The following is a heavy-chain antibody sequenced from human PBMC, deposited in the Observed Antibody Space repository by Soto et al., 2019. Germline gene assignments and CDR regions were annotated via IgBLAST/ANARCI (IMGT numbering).Heavy chain of an antibody. CDR3: AKRGVLPVLRFLEWSTYDYYYGMDV. V-gene: IGHV3-30*18. Sequence: PGGSLRLSCAASGFTFSSYGMHWVRQAPGKGLEWVAVISYDGSNKYYADSVKGRFTISRDNSKNTLYLQMNSLRAEDTAVYYCAKRGVLPVLRFLEWSTYDYYYGMDVWGQGTTVTVSS. D-gene: IGHD3-3*01. J-gene: IGHJ6*02. CDR2: ISYDGSNK. CDR1: GFTFSSYG.